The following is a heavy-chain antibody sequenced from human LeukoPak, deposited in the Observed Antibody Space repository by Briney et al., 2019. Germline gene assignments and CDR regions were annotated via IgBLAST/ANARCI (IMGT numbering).Heavy chain of an antibody. CDR3: ARYKYYDFWSGPLFDY. Sequence: SETLSLTCTVSGYSISSGYYWGWIRQPPGKGLEWIGSIYHSGSTYYNPSLKSRVTISVDTSKNQFSLKLSSVTAADTAVYYCARYKYYDFWSGPLFDYWGQGTLVTVSS. CDR1: GYSISSGYY. D-gene: IGHD3-3*01. J-gene: IGHJ4*02. V-gene: IGHV4-38-2*02. CDR2: IYHSGST.